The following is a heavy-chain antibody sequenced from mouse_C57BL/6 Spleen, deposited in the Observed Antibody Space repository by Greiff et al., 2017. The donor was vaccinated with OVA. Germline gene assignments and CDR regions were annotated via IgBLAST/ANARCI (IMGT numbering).Heavy chain of an antibody. V-gene: IGHV1-64*01. Sequence: QVQLQQPGAELVKPGASVKLSCKASGYTFTSYWMHWVKQRPGQGLEWIGMIHPNSGSTNYNEKFKSKATLTVDKSSSTAYMQLSSLTSEDSAVYYCARKGTAQADYYAMDYWGQGTSVTVSS. J-gene: IGHJ4*01. CDR1: GYTFTSYW. CDR3: ARKGTAQADYYAMDY. CDR2: IHPNSGST. D-gene: IGHD3-2*02.